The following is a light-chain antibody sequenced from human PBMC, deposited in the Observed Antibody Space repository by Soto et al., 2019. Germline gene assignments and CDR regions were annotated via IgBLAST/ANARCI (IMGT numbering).Light chain of an antibody. CDR2: GAS. J-gene: IGKJ3*01. CDR1: QDIRTS. V-gene: IGKV1-33*01. Sequence: DIQMNQSPSSLSESVGARVSITCQESQDIRTSLSWFQQKPGRAPKLLIYGASNLETEVPSRFMGSGSVTDFTFSSRSLQLEDIATYYCQQHDNLSPFTVGHGTKVDMK. CDR3: QQHDNLSPFT.